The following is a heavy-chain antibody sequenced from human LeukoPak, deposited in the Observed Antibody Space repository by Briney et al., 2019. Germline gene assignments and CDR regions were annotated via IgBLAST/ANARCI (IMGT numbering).Heavy chain of an antibody. J-gene: IGHJ5*02. D-gene: IGHD2-2*01. CDR3: ARRLTQYDCFDP. Sequence: SHTLSLTCAISGDIVSSNSVTWNWIRQSPSRGLEWLGRTYYRSTWYNDYAVSVRGRITVNPDTSKNQFSLHLNSVTPEDTAVYYCARRLTQYDCFDPWGQGILVTVSS. V-gene: IGHV6-1*01. CDR1: GDIVSSNSVT. CDR2: TYYRSTWYN.